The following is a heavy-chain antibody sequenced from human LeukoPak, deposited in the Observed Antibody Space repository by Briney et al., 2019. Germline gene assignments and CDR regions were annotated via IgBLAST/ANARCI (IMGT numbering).Heavy chain of an antibody. J-gene: IGHJ4*02. D-gene: IGHD3-22*01. CDR3: TRVKTMIIVVRLFDY. V-gene: IGHV1-2*02. CDR1: GYTFTDYY. CDR2: ISPNSGGT. Sequence: ASVKVSCKASGYTFTDYYIHWVRQPPGQGLEWMGWISPNSGGTNYAQKFQGRITMTRDTSISTAFMELSRLGSDDTAVYYCTRVKTMIIVVRLFDYWGQGTLVTVSS.